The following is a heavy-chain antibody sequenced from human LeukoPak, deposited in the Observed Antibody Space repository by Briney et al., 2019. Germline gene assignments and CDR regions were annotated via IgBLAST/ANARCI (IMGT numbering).Heavy chain of an antibody. V-gene: IGHV3-30*18. CDR3: AKGATLRYFDWYEDY. Sequence: PGRSLRLSCAASGFTFSSYGMHWVRQAPGKGLEWVAVISYDGSNKYYADSVKGRFTISRDNSKNTLYLQMNSLRAEDTAVYYCAKGATLRYFDWYEDYWGQGTLVTVSS. CDR1: GFTFSSYG. D-gene: IGHD3-9*01. CDR2: ISYDGSNK. J-gene: IGHJ4*02.